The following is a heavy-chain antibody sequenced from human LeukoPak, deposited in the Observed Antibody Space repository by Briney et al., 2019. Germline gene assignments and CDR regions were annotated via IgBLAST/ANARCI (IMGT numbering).Heavy chain of an antibody. J-gene: IGHJ6*03. CDR2: ISNDGDT. D-gene: IGHD1-26*01. V-gene: IGHV3-66*01. Sequence: GGSLRLSCAASGFTVSSNYMSWVRQGPGKGLECVSVISNDGDTYYADSVKGRFTISRDNAKNSLYLQMDSLRVEDTAVYYCARDPYSGNYGAYYYYYMDVWGKGTTVTISS. CDR1: GFTVSSNY. CDR3: ARDPYSGNYGAYYYYYMDV.